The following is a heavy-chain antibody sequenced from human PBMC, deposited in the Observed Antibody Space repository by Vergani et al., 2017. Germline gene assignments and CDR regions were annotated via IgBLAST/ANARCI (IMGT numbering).Heavy chain of an antibody. V-gene: IGHV4-38-2*01. CDR1: GYSISRGYY. CDR3: GRQRGYYDSSGYYFNWCDP. D-gene: IGHD3-22*01. J-gene: IGHJ5*02. CDR2: VYHTGST. Sequence: QVQLQESGPGLVKPSETLSLNCAVTGYSISRGYYWGWIRQPPGKGLEWIGIVYHTGSTYYNPSLKRRVTISVDTSKNQFSLRLSCVTAADTAVYYCGRQRGYYDSSGYYFNWCDPWGQGTLVTVSS.